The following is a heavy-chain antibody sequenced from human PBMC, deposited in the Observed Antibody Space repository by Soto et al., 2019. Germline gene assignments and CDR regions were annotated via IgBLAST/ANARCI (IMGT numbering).Heavy chain of an antibody. Sequence: GESLKISCKGSGYSFTSYWIGWVRQMPGKGLEWMGIIYPGDSDTRYSPSFQGQVTISADKSISTAYLQWSSLKASDTAMYYCARLQYSSGQHYYYGMDVWGQGTTVTVSS. D-gene: IGHD6-19*01. CDR3: ARLQYSSGQHYYYGMDV. V-gene: IGHV5-51*01. CDR2: IYPGDSDT. CDR1: GYSFTSYW. J-gene: IGHJ6*02.